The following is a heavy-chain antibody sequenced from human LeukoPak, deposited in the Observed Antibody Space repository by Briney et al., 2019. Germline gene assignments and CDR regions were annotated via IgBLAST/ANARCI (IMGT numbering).Heavy chain of an antibody. D-gene: IGHD2-2*01. CDR1: GFTFSSYG. CDR3: AKDVNQLLSVGYYYYMDV. Sequence: PGGSLRLSCAASGFTFSSYGMHWVRQAPGKGLEWVAFIRYDGSNKYYADSVKGRFTISRDNSKNTLYLQMNSLRAEDTAVYYCAKDVNQLLSVGYYYYMDVWGKGTTVTISS. CDR2: IRYDGSNK. V-gene: IGHV3-30*02. J-gene: IGHJ6*03.